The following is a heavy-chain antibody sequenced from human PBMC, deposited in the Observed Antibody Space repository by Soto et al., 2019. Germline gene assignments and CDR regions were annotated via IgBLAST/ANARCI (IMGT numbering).Heavy chain of an antibody. CDR3: ARDRRIQLWNPMGYYHYGMDV. Sequence: GASVKVSCNASGYTFTGYYMHWVRQAPGQGLEWMGWINPNSGGTNYAQKFQGRVTMTRDTSISTAYMELSRLRSADTAVYYCARDRRIQLWNPMGYYHYGMDVWGQGTTVTVSS. D-gene: IGHD5-18*01. J-gene: IGHJ6*02. CDR2: INPNSGGT. CDR1: GYTFTGYY. V-gene: IGHV1-2*02.